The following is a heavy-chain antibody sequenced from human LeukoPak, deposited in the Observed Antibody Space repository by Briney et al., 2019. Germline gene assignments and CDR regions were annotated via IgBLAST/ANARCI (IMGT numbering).Heavy chain of an antibody. CDR3: ARESRMYSSSLNAFDI. J-gene: IGHJ3*02. D-gene: IGHD6-13*01. Sequence: ASVTVSCTASGYTFTGYYMHWVRQAPGQGLEWMGWINPNSGGTNYAQKFQGWVTMTRDTSISTAYMELSRLRSDDTAVYYCARESRMYSSSLNAFDIWGQGTMVTVSS. CDR1: GYTFTGYY. V-gene: IGHV1-2*04. CDR2: INPNSGGT.